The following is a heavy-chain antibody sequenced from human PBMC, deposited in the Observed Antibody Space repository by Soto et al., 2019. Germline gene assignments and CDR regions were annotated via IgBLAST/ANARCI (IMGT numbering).Heavy chain of an antibody. CDR3: ARVLRGVVNWFDP. CDR1: GDTFTNFG. J-gene: IGHJ5*02. D-gene: IGHD3-10*01. V-gene: IGHV1-18*01. Sequence: HLLQSGPEVKQPGASVTVSCKTSGDTFTNFGLSWVRQAPGQGLEWMGWIATYNSNKNYAQKFQGRLTLTTYTSTSTAYMELKSLGYDDTAVYYCARVLRGVVNWFDPWGQGTLVTVSS. CDR2: IATYNSNK.